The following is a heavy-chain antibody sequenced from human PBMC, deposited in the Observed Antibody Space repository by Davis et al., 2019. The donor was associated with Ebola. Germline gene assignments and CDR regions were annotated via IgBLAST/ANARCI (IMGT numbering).Heavy chain of an antibody. J-gene: IGHJ6*02. CDR1: GFTFSSYS. Sequence: PEGSLRLSCAASGFTFSSYSMNWVRQAPGKGLEWVSYISSSSSTIYYADSVKGRFTISRDNAKNSLYLQMNSLRAEDTAVYYCAKDYSDFLYYYGMDVWGQGTTVTVSS. D-gene: IGHD3-9*01. CDR3: AKDYSDFLYYYGMDV. V-gene: IGHV3-48*04. CDR2: ISSSSSTI.